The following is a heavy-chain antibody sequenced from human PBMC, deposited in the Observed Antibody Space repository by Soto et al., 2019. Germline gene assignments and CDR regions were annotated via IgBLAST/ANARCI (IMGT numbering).Heavy chain of an antibody. CDR2: ISGSGGST. V-gene: IGHV3-23*01. CDR1: GFTFSSYA. J-gene: IGHJ4*02. Sequence: EVQLLESGGGLVQPGGSLRLACAASGFTFSSYAMSWVRQAPGKGLEWVSAISGSGGSTNYADSVKGRFTISRDNSKNTLYLQMNSLRAEDTAVYYCAKHPIAAESVDYRGQGTLVTVSS. D-gene: IGHD6-13*01. CDR3: AKHPIAAESVDY.